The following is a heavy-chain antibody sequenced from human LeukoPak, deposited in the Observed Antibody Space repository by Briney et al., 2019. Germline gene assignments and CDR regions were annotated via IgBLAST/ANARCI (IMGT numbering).Heavy chain of an antibody. J-gene: IGHJ4*02. CDR1: GFTFSDYW. CDR2: ISTMSSYI. D-gene: IGHD1-26*01. CDR3: ARMGSGSYLDY. Sequence: GGSLRLSCEASGFTFSDYWMSWVRQAPGKGLEWVSSISTMSSYIYYADSVKGRFTISRDNAKNSLFLQMNSLRAEDTAVYYCARMGSGSYLDYWGQGTLVTVSS. V-gene: IGHV3-21*01.